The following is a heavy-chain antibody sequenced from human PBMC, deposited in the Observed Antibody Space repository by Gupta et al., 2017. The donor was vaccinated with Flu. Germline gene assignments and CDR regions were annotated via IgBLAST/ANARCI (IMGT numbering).Heavy chain of an antibody. V-gene: IGHV3-33*01. Sequence: QVQLVESGGGVVQPGRSLRLSCAASGFTFSSYGMHWVRQAPGKGLEWVAVIWYDGSNKYYADSVKGRFTISRDNSKNTLYLQMNSLRAEDTAVYYCARVDIFLYYYGMDVWGQGTTVTVSS. CDR1: GFTFSSYG. J-gene: IGHJ6*02. CDR3: ARVDIFLYYYGMDV. D-gene: IGHD3-9*01. CDR2: IWYDGSNK.